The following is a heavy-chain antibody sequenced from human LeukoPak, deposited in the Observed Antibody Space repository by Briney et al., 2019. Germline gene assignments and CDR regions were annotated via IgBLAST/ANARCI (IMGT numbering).Heavy chain of an antibody. CDR1: GGFISSYY. J-gene: IGHJ5*02. CDR3: ASEPSSWYFGPRGDNWFDP. Sequence: SETLSLTCTVWGGFISSYYWSWMRQPPGKGREWSGYIYYSGSTNYNPSLKSRVTISVDTSTNQCSLKLSSVPAADTAVYYCASEPSSWYFGPRGDNWFDPWGQGTLVTVSS. D-gene: IGHD2-15*01. CDR2: IYYSGST. V-gene: IGHV4-59*01.